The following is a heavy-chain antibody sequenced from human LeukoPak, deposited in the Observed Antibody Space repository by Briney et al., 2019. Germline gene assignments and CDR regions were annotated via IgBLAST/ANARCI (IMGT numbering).Heavy chain of an antibody. D-gene: IGHD1-26*01. CDR3: SRAQAEVGAKYYFDY. V-gene: IGHV3-49*04. Sequence: GRSLRLSCTASGFTFGEYAFNWVGQAPGKGPEWEGFIRSKGHSRTTEYAASVEGRFTISRDDSKSIAYLQMNSLKTEDTAVYYCSRAQAEVGAKYYFDYWGEGTLVTVSS. J-gene: IGHJ4*02. CDR1: GFTFGEYA. CDR2: IRSKGHSRTT.